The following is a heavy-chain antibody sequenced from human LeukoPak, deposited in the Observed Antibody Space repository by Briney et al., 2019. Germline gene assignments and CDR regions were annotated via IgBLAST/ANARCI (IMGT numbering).Heavy chain of an antibody. V-gene: IGHV3-23*01. Sequence: GGSLRLSCAASGFTFSSYAMSWVRQAPGKGLEWVSAISGSGGSTYYADSVKGRFTISIDNYKNTLYLQMNSLRAEDTAVYYCANRESPRIALLGWGQGTLVTVSS. CDR2: ISGSGGST. D-gene: IGHD6-13*01. CDR1: GFTFSSYA. CDR3: ANRESPRIALLG. J-gene: IGHJ4*02.